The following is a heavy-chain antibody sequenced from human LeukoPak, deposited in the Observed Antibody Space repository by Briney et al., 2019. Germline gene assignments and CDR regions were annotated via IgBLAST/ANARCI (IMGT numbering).Heavy chain of an antibody. CDR2: IDTNTGAT. J-gene: IGHJ4*02. CDR1: GYTFTAYY. D-gene: IGHD2-8*02. CDR3: ASEAFCAGGSCNVQRVAS. V-gene: IGHV1-2*02. Sequence: GASVKVSCKASGYTFTAYYIHWVRQAPGPGLGWMGWIDTNTGATKYAQKFQGRVIITRDTSTGTAYMELSSLISGDTALYYCASEAFCAGGSCNVQRVASWGPGTLVTVSS.